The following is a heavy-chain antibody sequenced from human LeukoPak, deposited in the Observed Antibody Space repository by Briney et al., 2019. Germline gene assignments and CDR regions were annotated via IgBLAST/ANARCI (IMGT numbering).Heavy chain of an antibody. D-gene: IGHD1-7*01. V-gene: IGHV3-30*02. CDR2: IRYDGSNK. Sequence: GGSLRLSCAASGFIFDDYAVHWVRQAPGKGLEWVAFIRYDGSNKYYADSVKGRFTISRDNSKNTLYLRMNSLRAEDTAVYYCAKDRRHILTGTTFAFDIWGQGTMVTVSS. CDR1: GFIFDDYA. J-gene: IGHJ3*02. CDR3: AKDRRHILTGTTFAFDI.